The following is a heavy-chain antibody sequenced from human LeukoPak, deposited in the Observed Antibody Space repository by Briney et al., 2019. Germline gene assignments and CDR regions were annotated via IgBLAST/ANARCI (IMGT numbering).Heavy chain of an antibody. J-gene: IGHJ4*02. Sequence: GGSLRLSCAASGFTFDDYAMHWVRQAPGKGLEWVSGISWNSGSIGYADSVMGRFTISRDNAKNSLYLQMNSLRAEDTALYYCAKGGKFGYDSSGYYCRGQGTLVTVSS. V-gene: IGHV3-9*01. CDR1: GFTFDDYA. CDR2: ISWNSGSI. CDR3: AKGGKFGYDSSGYYC. D-gene: IGHD3-22*01.